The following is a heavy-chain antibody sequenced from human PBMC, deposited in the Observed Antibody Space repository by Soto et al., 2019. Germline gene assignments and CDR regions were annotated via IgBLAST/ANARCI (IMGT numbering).Heavy chain of an antibody. V-gene: IGHV4-30-4*01. J-gene: IGHJ4*02. D-gene: IGHD1-1*01. CDR1: GDSISSVNHY. CDR3: ARTDHGTAYFDX. Sequence: SETLSLTCTVSGDSISSVNHYWSWIRQPPGKGLELIGDIFYSGTAYYNPSLKSRLTISVDTSKNQFSLKLSSVTAADTAVYYCARTDHGTAYFDXWGQGSLLTVSX. CDR2: IFYSGTA.